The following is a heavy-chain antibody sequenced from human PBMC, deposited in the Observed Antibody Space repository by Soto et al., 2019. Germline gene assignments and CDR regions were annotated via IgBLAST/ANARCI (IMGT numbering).Heavy chain of an antibody. J-gene: IGHJ4*01. D-gene: IGHD3-9*01. CDR1: GGTFSSYA. CDR2: IMPIFGTA. V-gene: IGHV1-69*06. CDR3: ARDRTGSYDILTGYYNCYFDY. Sequence: QVQLVQSGAEVKKPGSSVKVSCKASGGTFSSYAISWVRQAPGQGLEWMGGIMPIFGTANYAQKFQGRVRITSDKSTSTPYMALSSLRSEDTAVYYCARDRTGSYDILTGYYNCYFDYWGHGTLVTVSS.